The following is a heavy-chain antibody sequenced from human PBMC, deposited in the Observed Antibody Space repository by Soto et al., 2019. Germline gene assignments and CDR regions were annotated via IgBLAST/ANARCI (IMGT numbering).Heavy chain of an antibody. V-gene: IGHV1-69*01. CDR2: IVPIYRTA. CDR3: VRDSGAKLSSS. J-gene: IGHJ4*02. D-gene: IGHD6-13*01. CDR1: GGTFSSYR. Sequence: QVQLVQSGAEVKKPGSSVNVSCKASGGTFSSYRINWVRQAPGQGLEWVGGIVPIYRTADYAQKFQGRVTSTADESARTSYMELRSLKSQDTAVYYCVRDSGAKLSSSWGQGTLVTVSS.